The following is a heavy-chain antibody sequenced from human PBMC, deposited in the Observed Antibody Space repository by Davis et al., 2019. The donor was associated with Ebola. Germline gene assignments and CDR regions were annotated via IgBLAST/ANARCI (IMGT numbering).Heavy chain of an antibody. J-gene: IGHJ6*04. CDR3: ARACSGGSCYYYYGMDV. CDR1: GGSISSYY. D-gene: IGHD2-15*01. CDR2: IYYNGST. Sequence: SETLSLTCTVSGGSISSYYWSWIRQPPGKGLEWIGYIYYNGSTNYNPSLKSRVTISVDTSKNQFSLKLSSVTAADTAVYYCARACSGGSCYYYYGMDVWGKGTTVTVSS. V-gene: IGHV4-59*01.